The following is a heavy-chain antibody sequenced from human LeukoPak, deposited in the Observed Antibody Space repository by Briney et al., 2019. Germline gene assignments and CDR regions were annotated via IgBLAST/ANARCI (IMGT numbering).Heavy chain of an antibody. J-gene: IGHJ5*02. CDR3: AKDRIAVALGAGAQINWFDP. Sequence: GGSLRLSCAASGFTFSSYAMSWVRQAPGKGLEWVSAISGSGGSTYYADSVKGRFTISRDNSKNTLYLQMNSLRAEDTAVYYCAKDRIAVALGAGAQINWFDPRGQGTLVTVSS. V-gene: IGHV3-23*01. CDR1: GFTFSSYA. CDR2: ISGSGGST. D-gene: IGHD6-19*01.